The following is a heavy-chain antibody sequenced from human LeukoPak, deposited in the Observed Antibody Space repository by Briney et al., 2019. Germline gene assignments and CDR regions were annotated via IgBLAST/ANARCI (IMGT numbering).Heavy chain of an antibody. Sequence: SETLSLSCAVSGGSISSGGYSCSWIRQPPGKGLEWIGYIYHSGSTYYNPSLKSRVTISVDRSKNQFSLKLSSVTAADTAVYYCARGDVYSSSWAFDYWGQGTLVTVSS. V-gene: IGHV4-30-2*01. CDR2: IYHSGST. CDR3: ARGDVYSSSWAFDY. CDR1: GGSISSGGYS. D-gene: IGHD6-13*01. J-gene: IGHJ4*02.